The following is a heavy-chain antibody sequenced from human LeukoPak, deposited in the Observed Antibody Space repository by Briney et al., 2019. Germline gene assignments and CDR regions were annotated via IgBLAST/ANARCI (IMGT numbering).Heavy chain of an antibody. D-gene: IGHD4-17*01. V-gene: IGHV4-39*07. J-gene: IGHJ6*03. CDR3: ARGARWWDDYANYYYYYMDV. Sequence: SETLSLTCTVSGGSISSSSYYWGWIRQPPGKGLEWIGSIYYSGSTNYNPSLKSRVTISVDTSKNQFSLKLSSVTAADTAVYYCARGARWWDDYANYYYYYMDVWGKGTTVTVSS. CDR1: GGSISSSSYY. CDR2: IYYSGST.